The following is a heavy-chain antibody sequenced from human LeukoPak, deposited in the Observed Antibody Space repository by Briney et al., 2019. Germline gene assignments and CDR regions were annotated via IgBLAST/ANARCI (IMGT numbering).Heavy chain of an antibody. V-gene: IGHV4-59*01. J-gene: IGHJ4*02. Sequence: TPSETLSLTCTVSGGTISGYHWSWIRQSPGKGLEWIGYIYSTGSTNYNPSLKSRLTISVDTSKNQSSLKLSSVTAADTAVYYCARRHRAAASTLEYWGQGPLVTVSS. CDR2: IYSTGST. CDR1: GGTISGYH. CDR3: ARRHRAAASTLEY. D-gene: IGHD6-13*01.